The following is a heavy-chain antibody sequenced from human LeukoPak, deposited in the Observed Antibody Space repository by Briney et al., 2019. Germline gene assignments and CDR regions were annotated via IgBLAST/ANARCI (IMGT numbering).Heavy chain of an antibody. V-gene: IGHV3-74*01. CDR2: INSDGSTT. CDR1: GFTFSTYW. CDR3: ARVGGGCAFDI. Sequence: EGSLRLSCAASGFTFSTYWMHWVRQAPGKGLVWVSRINSDGSTTSYADSVKGRFTISRDNAKNTLYLQMNSLRAEDTAVYYCARVGGGCAFDIWGQGTMVTVSS. J-gene: IGHJ3*02. D-gene: IGHD3-16*01.